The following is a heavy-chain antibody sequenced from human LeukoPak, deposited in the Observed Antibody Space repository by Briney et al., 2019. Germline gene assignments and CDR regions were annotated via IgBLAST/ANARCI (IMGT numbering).Heavy chain of an antibody. D-gene: IGHD2-2*01. J-gene: IGHJ5*02. CDR3: ARAGDIVVVPDNWFDP. CDR2: MNPNSGNT. CDR1: GYTFTSYD. V-gene: IGHV1-8*01. Sequence: GASVKVSCKASGYTFTSYDINWVRQATGQGLEWMGWMNPNSGNTGYAPKFQGRVTMTRNTSISTAYMELSSLRSEDTAVYYCARAGDIVVVPDNWFDPWGQGTLVTVSS.